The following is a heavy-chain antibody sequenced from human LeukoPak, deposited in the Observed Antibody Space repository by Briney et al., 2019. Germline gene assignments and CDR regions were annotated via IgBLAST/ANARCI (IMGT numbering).Heavy chain of an antibody. D-gene: IGHD6-19*01. J-gene: IGHJ4*02. CDR2: ISSPSTYI. CDR3: ARDALGAVAATAVDY. V-gene: IGHV3-21*01. CDR1: GFTFSTYR. Sequence: GGSLRLSCTASGFTFSTYRMNWFRQAPGKGLEWVSSISSPSTYIYYADSVKGRFTISRDNAKNSLYLQMNTLRVEDTAVYYCARDALGAVAATAVDYWGQGTLVTVSS.